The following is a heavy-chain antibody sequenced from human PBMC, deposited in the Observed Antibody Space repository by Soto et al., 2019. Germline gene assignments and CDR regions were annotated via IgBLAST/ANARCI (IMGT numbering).Heavy chain of an antibody. CDR1: GLTFSNKP. V-gene: IGHV3-23*01. J-gene: IGHJ6*02. CDR2: LIGGGAST. CDR3: ARDGGYDYFYSMDV. D-gene: IGHD2-15*01. Sequence: EVQLLESGEGLVQPGGPRRLPCAPPGLTFSNKPINWVRRPQGKGLEWAPALIGGGASTYYADSVKGRFTISRDNSKNTLYLQMNSLRSEDTAVYYCARDGGYDYFYSMDVWGQGTTVTVSS.